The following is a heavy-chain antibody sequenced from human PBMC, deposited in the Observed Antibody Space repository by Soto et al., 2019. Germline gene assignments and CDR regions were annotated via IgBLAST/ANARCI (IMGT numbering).Heavy chain of an antibody. CDR1: GGSISSYY. V-gene: IGHV4-59*01. Sequence: SETLSLTCTVSGGSISSYYWTWIRQPPGKGLEWIGYIYYSGSTYYNPSLKSRVTISVDTSKNQFSLRLSSVTAADTAVYYCARDSGEDVDTAMEGGYYYYGMDVWGQGTTVTVSS. J-gene: IGHJ6*02. D-gene: IGHD5-18*01. CDR2: IYYSGST. CDR3: ARDSGEDVDTAMEGGYYYYGMDV.